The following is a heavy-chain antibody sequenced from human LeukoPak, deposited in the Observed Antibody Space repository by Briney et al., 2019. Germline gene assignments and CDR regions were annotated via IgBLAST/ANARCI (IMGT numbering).Heavy chain of an antibody. D-gene: IGHD1-26*01. J-gene: IGHJ4*02. CDR2: ISSSSSYT. Sequence: GGSLRLSCASSVFTFSDYYMSGIRQAPGKGLEWVSYISSSSSYTNYADSVKGRFTISRDNAKNSLYLQMNSLRAEDTAVYYCAREIVGAIDYWGQGTMVTVSS. CDR1: VFTFSDYY. CDR3: AREIVGAIDY. V-gene: IGHV3-11*06.